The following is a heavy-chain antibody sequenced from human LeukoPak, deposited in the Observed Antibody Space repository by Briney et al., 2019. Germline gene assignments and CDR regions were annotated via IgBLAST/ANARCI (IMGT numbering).Heavy chain of an antibody. V-gene: IGHV3-64D*06. CDR3: VKDGEQWLAGAFDI. Sequence: GGSLRLSCAASGFTFSDYAMSWVRQAPGKGLEYVSAISSNGGSTYYADSVKGRFTISRDNSKNTLYLQMSSLRAEDTAVYYCVKDGEQWLAGAFDIWGQGTMVTVSS. D-gene: IGHD6-19*01. J-gene: IGHJ3*02. CDR2: ISSNGGST. CDR1: GFTFSDYA.